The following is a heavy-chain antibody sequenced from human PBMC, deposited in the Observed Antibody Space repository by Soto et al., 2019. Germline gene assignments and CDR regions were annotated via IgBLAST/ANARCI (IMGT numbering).Heavy chain of an antibody. Sequence: EVQLVESGGGLVQPGGSLRLSCAASGFTLSGRSMHWVRQAPGKGLVWVSGIDNAGTDSTYADSVKGRFTSSRDNATNLLYLHMNSLRVEDTAVYYCARGWFGPGVWGKGTTVTVSS. CDR1: GFTLSGRS. CDR2: IDNAGTDS. V-gene: IGHV3-74*01. D-gene: IGHD3-10*01. J-gene: IGHJ6*04. CDR3: ARGWFGPGV.